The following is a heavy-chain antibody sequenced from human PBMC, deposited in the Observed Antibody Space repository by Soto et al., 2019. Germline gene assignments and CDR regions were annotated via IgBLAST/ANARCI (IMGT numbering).Heavy chain of an antibody. CDR2: IYYRGST. CDR1: GDSISSGGYY. V-gene: IGHV4-31*01. D-gene: IGHD2-2*02. CDR3: ARDRRQYLAPGAFDI. J-gene: IGHJ3*02. Sequence: QVQLQESGPGLVKPSQTLSLTCTVSGDSISSGGYYWSWIRHHPGKGLEWIGYIYYRGSTTYNPALKSQVSISGDTSKNQFSVKLSSVTAADTAVYYCARDRRQYLAPGAFDIWGQGTTVIVSS.